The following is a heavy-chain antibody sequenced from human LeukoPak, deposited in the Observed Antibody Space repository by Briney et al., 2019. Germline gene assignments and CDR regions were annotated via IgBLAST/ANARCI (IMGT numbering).Heavy chain of an antibody. V-gene: IGHV1-18*01. J-gene: IGHJ4*02. CDR3: ARMRIVGATGSFDY. D-gene: IGHD1-26*01. CDR1: SYTFTSYG. Sequence: ASVKVSCKASSYTFTSYGISWVRQAPGQGLEWMGWISAYNGNTNYAQKLQGRVTMTTDTSTSTAYMELRSLRSDDTAVYYCARMRIVGATGSFDYWGQGTLVTVSS. CDR2: ISAYNGNT.